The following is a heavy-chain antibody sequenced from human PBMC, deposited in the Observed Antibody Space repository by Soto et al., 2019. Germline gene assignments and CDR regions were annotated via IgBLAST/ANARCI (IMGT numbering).Heavy chain of an antibody. CDR2: IRSKAYYGTT. CDR3: ARDRSADRFVEYFQY. J-gene: IGHJ1*01. Sequence: GGSLRLSCPASGFTFGGYAMSWVRLAPGKGLELVGFIRSKAYYGTTEYAASVRGRFTISRDDSRSIAYLQMNSLKSEDTAIYFCARDRSADRFVEYFQYWGQGTLVTVSS. D-gene: IGHD6-19*01. V-gene: IGHV3-49*04. CDR1: GFTFGGYA.